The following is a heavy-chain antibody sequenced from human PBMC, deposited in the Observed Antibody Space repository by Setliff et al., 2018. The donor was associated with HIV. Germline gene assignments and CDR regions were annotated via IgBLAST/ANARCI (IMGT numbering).Heavy chain of an antibody. CDR2: IYYSGST. D-gene: IGHD1-20*01. J-gene: IGHJ4*02. CDR3: ARIIGSDISGAQNYFDH. V-gene: IGHV4-39*07. Sequence: PSETLSLTCTVSGGSISVSSHYWGWIRQPPGKGLEWIGSIYYSGSTSYNPSLKSRLTISVDTSKSQFSLKLDSVTAADTAVYYCARIIGSDISGAQNYFDHWGQGSLVTVSS. CDR1: GGSISVSSHY.